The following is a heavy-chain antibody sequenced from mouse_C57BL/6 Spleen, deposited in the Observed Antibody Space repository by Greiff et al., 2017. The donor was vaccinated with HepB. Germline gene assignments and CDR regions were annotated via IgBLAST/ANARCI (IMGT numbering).Heavy chain of an antibody. V-gene: IGHV1-64*01. CDR2: IHPTSGST. CDR3: ARSIYYDDDGRDY. D-gene: IGHD2-4*01. Sequence: QVQLQQPGAELVKPGASVKLSCKASGYTFTSYWMHWVKQRPGQGLEWIGMIHPTSGSTNYNEKFKSKATLTVDKSSSTAYMQLSSLTSEDSAVYDCARSIYYDDDGRDYWGQGTTLTVSS. CDR1: GYTFTSYW. J-gene: IGHJ2*01.